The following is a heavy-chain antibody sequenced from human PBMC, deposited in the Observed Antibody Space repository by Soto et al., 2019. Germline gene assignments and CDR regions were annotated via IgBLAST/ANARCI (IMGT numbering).Heavy chain of an antibody. V-gene: IGHV1-69*01. J-gene: IGHJ5*02. CDR3: ARGGDRLGWIPFPP. CDR1: GGTFNTYG. D-gene: IGHD3-16*01. Sequence: QVHLVQSGAEVKKPGSSVKVSCRASGGTFNTYGFNWVRQAPGQGLEWMGGIIPLFGTTTYAQNFQGRVTITGDHSTTPAYRGMSARTLEDTAFFLWARGGDRLGWIPFPPGGQEPLVT. CDR2: IIPLFGTT.